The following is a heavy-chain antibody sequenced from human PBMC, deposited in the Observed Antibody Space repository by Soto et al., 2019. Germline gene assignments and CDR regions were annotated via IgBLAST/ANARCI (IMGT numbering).Heavy chain of an antibody. V-gene: IGHV3-74*01. CDR1: GFTLSRYW. CDR2: VNGDGTST. CDR3: ERGGSSDWSGLLDR. D-gene: IGHD6-13*01. J-gene: IGHJ5*02. Sequence: EVQLVESGGALVQPGGSLRLSCAASGFTLSRYWMHWVRQAPGKGLEWVSRVNGDGTSTTYADSVSGRFTISRDNDKKTMYLQMSSLRAEDTDVYYCERGGSSDWSGLLDRWGQGPLVTVSS.